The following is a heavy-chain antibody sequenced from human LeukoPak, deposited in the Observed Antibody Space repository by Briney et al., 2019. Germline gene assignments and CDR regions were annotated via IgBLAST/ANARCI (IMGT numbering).Heavy chain of an antibody. CDR3: ARDYKYAFDN. CDR2: ITGSDDRT. D-gene: IGHD5-24*01. CDR1: GFAFSSYA. Sequence: GGSLRLSCAASGFAFSSYAVTWVRQAPGKGLEWVSAITGSDDRTNYADSVKGRFTISRDTSKNTVYLQMNSLRAEDTATYYCARDYKYAFDNWGQGTLVTVSS. J-gene: IGHJ4*02. V-gene: IGHV3-23*01.